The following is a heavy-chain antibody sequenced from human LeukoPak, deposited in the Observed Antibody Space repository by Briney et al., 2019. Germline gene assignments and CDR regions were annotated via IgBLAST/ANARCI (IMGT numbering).Heavy chain of an antibody. CDR2: INAGNGNT. V-gene: IGHV1-3*01. J-gene: IGHJ4*02. Sequence: ASVKVSCKASGCSFSTYTMHWVRQAPGQRLEWMGWINAGNGNTKYSQNFQGRVTITRDTSANTAYMEMSSLRSEDTAVYYCAREIDRDDYNRFFDYWGQGTLVSVSS. CDR1: GCSFSTYT. CDR3: AREIDRDDYNRFFDY. D-gene: IGHD5-24*01.